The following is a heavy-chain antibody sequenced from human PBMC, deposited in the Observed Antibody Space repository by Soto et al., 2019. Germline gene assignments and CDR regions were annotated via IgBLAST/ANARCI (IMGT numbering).Heavy chain of an antibody. CDR3: ARGWGRIFDY. V-gene: IGHV4-34*01. CDR1: GGSFSGYY. D-gene: IGHD7-27*01. Sequence: QVQLQQWGAGLLKPSETLSLTCAVYGGSFSGYYWNWIRQPPGQGLEWIGEINHSGSTNYNPSLNSRVTISVDTSKNQFSLKLSSVTAADTAVYYCARGWGRIFDYWGQGTLVTVSS. CDR2: INHSGST. J-gene: IGHJ4*02.